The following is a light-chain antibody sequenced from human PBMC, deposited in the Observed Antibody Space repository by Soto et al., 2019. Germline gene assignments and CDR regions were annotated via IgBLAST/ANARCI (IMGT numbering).Light chain of an antibody. CDR3: QNYNSDPIT. CDR2: AAS. V-gene: IGKV1-27*01. J-gene: IGKJ5*01. Sequence: DIQMTQSPSSLSASVGDRVTITCRASQGIFNYLAWYQQKPGMVPKLLIYAASTLQSGVPSRFSGSGYGTEFTLTISSLQPEDFATYYCQNYNSDPITFGQGTRLEIK. CDR1: QGIFNY.